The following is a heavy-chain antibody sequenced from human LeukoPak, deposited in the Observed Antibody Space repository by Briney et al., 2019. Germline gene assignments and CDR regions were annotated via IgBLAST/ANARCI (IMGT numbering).Heavy chain of an antibody. CDR3: ARDSSPGYYDYVWGSYPRY. J-gene: IGHJ4*02. CDR1: GFTFSNYW. Sequence: PGGSLRLSCAASGFTFSNYWMSWVRQAPGRGLERVANLKQDGSEKYYVDSVKGRFTISRDNAKTSLYLQMNSLRAEDTAVYYCARDSSPGYYDYVWGSYPRYWGQGTLVTVSS. CDR2: LKQDGSEK. D-gene: IGHD3-16*02. V-gene: IGHV3-7*05.